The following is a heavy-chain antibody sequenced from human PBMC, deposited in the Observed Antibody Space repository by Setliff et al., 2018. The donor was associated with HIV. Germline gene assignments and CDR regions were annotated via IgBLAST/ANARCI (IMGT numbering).Heavy chain of an antibody. V-gene: IGHV4-34*01. CDR2: INHSGST. CDR1: VGSFSDYY. Sequence: SVTLSLTCAVSVGSFSDYYWNWVRQPPGKGLEWIGEINHSGSTNYNPSLKSRVTISVDKSKNQFSLKLSSVTAADTAVYYCARDLAWPGYFDYWGQGTLVTVSS. J-gene: IGHJ4*02. D-gene: IGHD3-10*01. CDR3: ARDLAWPGYFDY.